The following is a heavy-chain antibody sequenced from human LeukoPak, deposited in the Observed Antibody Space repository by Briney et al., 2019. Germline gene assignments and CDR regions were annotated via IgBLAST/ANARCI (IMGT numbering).Heavy chain of an antibody. CDR2: IIPIFGTA. CDR1: GGTFSSYA. J-gene: IGHJ4*02. CDR3: VIAVAGTSRRNNDY. D-gene: IGHD6-19*01. Sequence: SVKVSCKASGGTFSSYAISWVRQAPGQGLEWMGGIIPIFGTANYAQKFQGRVTITADKSTSTAYMELSSLRSEDTAVYYCVIAVAGTSRRNNDYWGQGTLVTVSS. V-gene: IGHV1-69*06.